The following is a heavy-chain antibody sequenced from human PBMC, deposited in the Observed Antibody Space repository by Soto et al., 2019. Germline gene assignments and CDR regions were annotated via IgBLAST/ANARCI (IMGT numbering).Heavy chain of an antibody. Sequence: QVQLQQWGAGLLKPSETLSLTCAVYGGSFSGYYWSWIRQPPGKGLEWIGEINHSGSTNYNPSLKTRLTISVDTSKTQFSLKLRSVTAADTAVYYCARSVRGILEMASRTFDYWGQGTLVTVSS. CDR1: GGSFSGYY. D-gene: IGHD4-17*01. CDR3: ARSVRGILEMASRTFDY. CDR2: INHSGST. V-gene: IGHV4-34*01. J-gene: IGHJ4*02.